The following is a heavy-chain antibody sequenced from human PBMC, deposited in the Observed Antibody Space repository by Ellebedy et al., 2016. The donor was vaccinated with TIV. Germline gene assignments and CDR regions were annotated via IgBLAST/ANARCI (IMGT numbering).Heavy chain of an antibody. Sequence: AVSVKVSCKASGYSFTGYYIHWVRQAPGQGLEWMGWINPDRGDTKYPQSFQVRVSMTRDTSSSTAYMELSGLTSDDTAIYYCAKDRFPYYDSSGTTGYFDCWGQGTLVTVSS. V-gene: IGHV1-2*02. J-gene: IGHJ4*02. CDR1: GYSFTGYY. CDR2: INPDRGDT. CDR3: AKDRFPYYDSSGTTGYFDC. D-gene: IGHD3-22*01.